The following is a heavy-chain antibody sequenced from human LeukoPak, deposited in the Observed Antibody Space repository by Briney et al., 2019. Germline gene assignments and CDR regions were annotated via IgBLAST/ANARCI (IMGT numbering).Heavy chain of an antibody. D-gene: IGHD3-10*01. Sequence: SGTLSLTCAVSGGSISSSNWWSWVRQPPGKGLEWIGEIYHSGSTNYNPSLKSRVTISVDTSKNQFSLKLSSVTAADTAVYYCARGVKRITMVRGIARPFDYWGQGTLVTVSS. V-gene: IGHV4-4*02. CDR3: ARGVKRITMVRGIARPFDY. CDR1: GGSISSSNW. J-gene: IGHJ4*02. CDR2: IYHSGST.